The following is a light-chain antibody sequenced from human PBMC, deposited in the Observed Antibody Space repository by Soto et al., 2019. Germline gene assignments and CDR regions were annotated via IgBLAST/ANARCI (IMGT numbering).Light chain of an antibody. J-gene: IGKJ1*01. CDR2: DAS. CDR3: QQRSSWPWT. Sequence: TQSPATLSLSPGERATLSCRASQSVRSSLAWYQQKPGQAPRLLIYDASTRATGIPGRFSGSGSGTDFTLTISNLEPEDFAVYYCQQRSSWPWTFGQGAKVEIK. CDR1: QSVRSS. V-gene: IGKV3-11*01.